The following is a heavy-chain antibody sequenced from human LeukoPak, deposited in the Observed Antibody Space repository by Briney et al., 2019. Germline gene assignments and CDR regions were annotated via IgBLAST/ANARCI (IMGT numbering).Heavy chain of an antibody. Sequence: GGSLRLSCAASGFTFDDYGMSWVRQAPGKGLEWVSGLNWNGDNTGYADSVKGRFTISRDNAKNSLYLQMNSLRAEDTALYYCARDRYYGSGSQKPFDYWGQGTLVTVSS. CDR2: LNWNGDNT. D-gene: IGHD3-10*01. J-gene: IGHJ4*02. CDR3: ARDRYYGSGSQKPFDY. CDR1: GFTFDDYG. V-gene: IGHV3-20*04.